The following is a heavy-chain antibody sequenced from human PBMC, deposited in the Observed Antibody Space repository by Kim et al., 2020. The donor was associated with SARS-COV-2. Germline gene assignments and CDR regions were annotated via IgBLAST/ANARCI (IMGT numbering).Heavy chain of an antibody. Sequence: SVKVSCKASGGTFSSYAISWVRQAPGQGLEWMGGIIPIFGTANYAQKSQGRVTITADESTSTAYMELSSLRSEDTAVYYCARENVEGLYSSSSAGNYYYYYMDVWGKGTTVTVSS. CDR3: ARENVEGLYSSSSAGNYYYYYMDV. D-gene: IGHD6-6*01. CDR2: IIPIFGTA. V-gene: IGHV1-69*13. CDR1: GGTFSSYA. J-gene: IGHJ6*03.